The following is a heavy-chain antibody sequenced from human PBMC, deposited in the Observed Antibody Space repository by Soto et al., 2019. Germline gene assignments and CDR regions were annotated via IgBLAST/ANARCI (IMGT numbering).Heavy chain of an antibody. V-gene: IGHV3-74*01. Sequence: VQLVESGGGLVQPGGSLRLSCAVSGFTFSSYWMHWVRQTPGKGLVWVSHINNDGSSTTYADSVKGRFTISRDNAKNTLYLQMNSLRAEVMAVYYCARGGSGIPFQHWGQGTLVIVSS. CDR1: GFTFSSYW. J-gene: IGHJ1*01. D-gene: IGHD3-10*01. CDR2: INNDGSST. CDR3: ARGGSGIPFQH.